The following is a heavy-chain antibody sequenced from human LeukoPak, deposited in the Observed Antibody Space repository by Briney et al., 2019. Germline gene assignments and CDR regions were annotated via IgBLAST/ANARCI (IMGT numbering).Heavy chain of an antibody. Sequence: PGGSLRLSCAASGFTFSSYGMHWVRQAPGKGLEWVAVISYDGSNKYYADSVKGRFTISRDNSKNTLYLQMNSLRAEDTAVYYCAKALGYYYGSGSYFDYWGQGTLVTVSS. CDR2: ISYDGSNK. V-gene: IGHV3-30*18. CDR1: GFTFSSYG. D-gene: IGHD3-10*01. CDR3: AKALGYYYGSGSYFDY. J-gene: IGHJ4*02.